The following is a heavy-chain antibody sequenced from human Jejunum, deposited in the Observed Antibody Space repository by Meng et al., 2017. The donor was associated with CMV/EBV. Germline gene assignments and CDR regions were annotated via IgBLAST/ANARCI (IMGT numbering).Heavy chain of an antibody. V-gene: IGHV3-43D*03. J-gene: IGHJ6*02. CDR2: ISRDGGTT. Sequence: DHIMHWVRQAPGKGVEWVCLISRDGGTTYYIDSVKGRFTISRDNSKNSLYLQMNGLRAEDTALYYCARDNCGGDCYGSTSDGRDVWGQGTTVTVSS. CDR1: DHI. D-gene: IGHD2-21*01. CDR3: ARDNCGGDCYGSTSDGRDV.